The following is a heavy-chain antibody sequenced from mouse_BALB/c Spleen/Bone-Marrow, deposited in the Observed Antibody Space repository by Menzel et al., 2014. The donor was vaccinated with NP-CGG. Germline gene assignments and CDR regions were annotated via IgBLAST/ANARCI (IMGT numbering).Heavy chain of an antibody. V-gene: IGHV1-5*01. Sequence: VQLKESGTVLARPGASVKMSCKASGYSFTSYWMYWIKQRPGQGLEWIGAIYPGNSGTSYNQNFKGKAKLTAVTSASTAYMELSSLTNEDSAVYYCTRSITTAVGFDYWGQGTSLTVSS. CDR3: TRSITTAVGFDY. J-gene: IGHJ2*03. D-gene: IGHD1-1*01. CDR2: IYPGNSGT. CDR1: GYSFTSYW.